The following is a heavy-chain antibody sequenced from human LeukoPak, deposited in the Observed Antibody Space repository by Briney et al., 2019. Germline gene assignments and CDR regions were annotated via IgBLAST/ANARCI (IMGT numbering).Heavy chain of an antibody. J-gene: IGHJ4*02. CDR1: GFTFSNYD. CDR3: ARVAKERVGGVYYFDY. D-gene: IGHD1-1*01. CDR2: IGTAGDT. V-gene: IGHV3-13*01. Sequence: GGSLRLFCAASGFTFSNYDMHWVRQATGKGLEWVSAIGTAGDTYYTGSVKGRFTISRENAKNSLYLQMNSLRAGDAAVYYCARVAKERVGGVYYFDYWGQGTLVTVSS.